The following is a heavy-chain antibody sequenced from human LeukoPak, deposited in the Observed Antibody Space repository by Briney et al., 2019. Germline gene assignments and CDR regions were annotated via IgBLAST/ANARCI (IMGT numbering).Heavy chain of an antibody. D-gene: IGHD2-2*01. CDR3: ARDGRDCSSANCYFDY. V-gene: IGHV3-21*01. CDR1: GFTFSSYY. CDR2: ISTSTTYI. Sequence: GGSLRLSCAASGFTFSSYYLNWVRQAPGKGLEWVSSISTSTTYIYYADSVKGRFTISRDNAKNSLYLQMNSLRAEDTAVYYCARDGRDCSSANCYFDYWGQGTLVTVPS. J-gene: IGHJ4*02.